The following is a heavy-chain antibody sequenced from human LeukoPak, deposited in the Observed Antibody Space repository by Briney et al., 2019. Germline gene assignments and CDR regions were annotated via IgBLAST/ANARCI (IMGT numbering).Heavy chain of an antibody. V-gene: IGHV3-21*01. CDR1: GFTFSSYS. Sequence: GGSLRLSCAASGFTFSSYSMNWVRQAPGKGLEWVSSISTSSYIYYADSVKGRFTISRYNAKNSLYLQMNSLRAEDTAVYYCARDSTSSFDYWGQGTLVTVSS. CDR2: ISTSSYI. CDR3: ARDSTSSFDY. J-gene: IGHJ4*02. D-gene: IGHD6-6*01.